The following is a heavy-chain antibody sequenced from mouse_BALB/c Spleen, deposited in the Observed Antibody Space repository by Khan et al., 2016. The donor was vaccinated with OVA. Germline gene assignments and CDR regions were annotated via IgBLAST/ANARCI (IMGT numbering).Heavy chain of an antibody. CDR1: GFTFSTYA. CDR2: ISTGGHYT. CDR3: ARSLVDYHALDC. D-gene: IGHD2-2*01. V-gene: IGHV5-9-3*01. J-gene: IGHJ4*01. Sequence: EVELVESGGGLVKTGGSLKLSCSASGFTFSTYAMSWVRQTPEKRLECVATISTGGHYTFYPDSVKGRFTISRDNAKNTLYLQMSSLRSEDTAMYYCARSLVDYHALDCWGQGTSVTVSS.